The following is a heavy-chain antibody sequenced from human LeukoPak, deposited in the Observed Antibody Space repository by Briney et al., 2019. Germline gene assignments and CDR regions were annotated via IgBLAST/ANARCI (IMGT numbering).Heavy chain of an antibody. D-gene: IGHD6-19*01. CDR2: ISGSDGST. CDR3: AVKRTFDSSGWYDPFDI. CDR1: GFNFSSYG. Sequence: GGSLRLSCAASGFNFSSYGMSWVRQAPGKGLEWVSAISGSDGSTYYADSVKGRFTISRDNSKNTLYLQMNSLRAEDTAVYYCAVKRTFDSSGWYDPFDIWGQGTMVTVSS. J-gene: IGHJ3*02. V-gene: IGHV3-23*01.